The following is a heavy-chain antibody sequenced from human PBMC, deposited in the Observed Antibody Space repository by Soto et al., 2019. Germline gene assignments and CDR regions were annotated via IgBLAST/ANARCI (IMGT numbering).Heavy chain of an antibody. J-gene: IGHJ4*02. CDR3: ARGHPVGATTH. V-gene: IGHV1-69*13. Sequence: GASVKVSCKASGGTFSSYSISWVRQAPGQGLEWMGGIIPIFGTANYAQKFQGRVTITADESTSTAYMELSSLRSEDTAVYYCARGHPVGATTHWGQGTLVTVSS. D-gene: IGHD1-26*01. CDR2: IIPIFGTA. CDR1: GGTFSSYS.